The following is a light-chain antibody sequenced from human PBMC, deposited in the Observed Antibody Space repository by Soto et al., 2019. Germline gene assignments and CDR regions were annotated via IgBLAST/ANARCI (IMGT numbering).Light chain of an antibody. CDR3: KSYAGSNHYV. J-gene: IGLJ2*01. CDR1: RNDIGAYEF. Sequence: QSALTQPPSASGSPGQSVTISCTGTRNDIGAYEFVSWYQHHPGKAPKLIIYEVVQRPSGVPDRFSGSKSGNTASLTVSGLQAADEADFYCKSYAGSNHYVFG. CDR2: EVV. V-gene: IGLV2-8*01.